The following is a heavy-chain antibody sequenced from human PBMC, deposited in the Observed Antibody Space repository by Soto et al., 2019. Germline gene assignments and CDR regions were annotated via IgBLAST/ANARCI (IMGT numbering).Heavy chain of an antibody. Sequence: QVQLVESGGGVVQPGRSLRLSCAASGFTFSSYGMHWVRQAPGKGLEWVAVISYDGSNKYYADSVKGRFTISRDNSKNTLYLQMNSLRAEDTAVDYCAKYYDLDVWGQGTTVTVSS. V-gene: IGHV3-30*18. CDR2: ISYDGSNK. J-gene: IGHJ6*02. CDR1: GFTFSSYG. CDR3: AKYYDLDV.